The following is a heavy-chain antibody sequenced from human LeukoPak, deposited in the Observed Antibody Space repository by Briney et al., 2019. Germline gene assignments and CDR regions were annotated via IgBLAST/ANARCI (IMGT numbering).Heavy chain of an antibody. CDR3: SLAVAGTSYFDY. CDR2: IDPSGGST. D-gene: IGHD6-19*01. V-gene: IGHV1-46*01. Sequence: ASVKVSCKASGYTFTSYYMHWVRQAPGQGLEWMGIIDPSGGSTSYAQKFQGRVTMTRDTSTSTVYMELSSLRSEDTAVYYCSLAVAGTSYFDYWGQGTLVTVSS. J-gene: IGHJ4*02. CDR1: GYTFTSYY.